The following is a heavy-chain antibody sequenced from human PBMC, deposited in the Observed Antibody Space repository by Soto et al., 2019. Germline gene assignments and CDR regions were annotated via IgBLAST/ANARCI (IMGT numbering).Heavy chain of an antibody. CDR3: AKAEYSSHYYYGMDV. Sequence: PGGSLRLSCAASGFILRSYAMHWVRQAPGKGLEWVAGIWYDGSTKYYGDSVKGRFTISRDNSKNTLDLQMNTLRAEDTAVYYCAKAEYSSHYYYGMDVWGHGTAVTVSS. CDR1: GFILRSYA. D-gene: IGHD6-6*01. J-gene: IGHJ6*02. CDR2: IWYDGSTK. V-gene: IGHV3-33*06.